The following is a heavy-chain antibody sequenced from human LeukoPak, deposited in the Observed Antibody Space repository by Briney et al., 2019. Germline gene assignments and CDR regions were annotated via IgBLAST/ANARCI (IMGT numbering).Heavy chain of an antibody. J-gene: IGHJ4*02. CDR2: IRYDGSNK. CDR1: GFTFSSYG. V-gene: IGHV3-30*02. Sequence: PGGSLRLSCAASGFTFSSYGMHWVRQAPGKGLEWVAFIRYDGSNKYYADSVKGRFTISRDNSKNTLYLQMNGLRAEDTAVYYCAKLDYGGYFYDYVWGSYRTPNQNKSFDYWGQGTLVTVSS. CDR3: AKLDYGGYFYDYVWGSYRTPNQNKSFDY. D-gene: IGHD3-16*02.